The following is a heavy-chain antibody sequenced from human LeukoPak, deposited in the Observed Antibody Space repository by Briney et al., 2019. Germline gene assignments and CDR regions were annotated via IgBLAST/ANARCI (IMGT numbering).Heavy chain of an antibody. J-gene: IGHJ3*02. CDR2: MNPNSGNT. V-gene: IGHV1-8*01. D-gene: IGHD5-18*01. Sequence: VASVKVSCKASGYTFTSYDINWVRQATGQGLEWMGWMNPNSGNTGYAQKFQGRVTMTRNTSISTAYMELSSLRSEDTAVYYCARALHSGYSYGYAFDIWGQGTMVTVSS. CDR1: GYTFTSYD. CDR3: ARALHSGYSYGYAFDI.